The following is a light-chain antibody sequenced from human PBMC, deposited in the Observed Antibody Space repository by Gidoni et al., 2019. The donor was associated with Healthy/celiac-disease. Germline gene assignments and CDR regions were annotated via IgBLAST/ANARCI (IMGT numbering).Light chain of an antibody. CDR2: WAS. CDR3: QQYYSAPWT. V-gene: IGKV4-1*01. J-gene: IGKJ1*01. Sequence: DIVMTQPPDSLAVSLGERATINCKSSQSVLYSSNNKNYLAWYQQKPGQPPKLLIYWASTRDSGVPDRFSGSGSGTDFTLTISSLQAEDVAVYYCQQYYSAPWTFGQGTKVEIK. CDR1: QSVLYSSNNKNY.